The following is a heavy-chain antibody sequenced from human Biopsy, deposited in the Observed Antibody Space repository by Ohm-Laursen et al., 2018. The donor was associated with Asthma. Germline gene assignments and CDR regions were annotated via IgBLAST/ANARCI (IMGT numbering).Heavy chain of an antibody. CDR3: AKATLGDIGKDY. CDR1: GFTFSSYG. V-gene: IGHV3-9*01. Sequence: SLRLSCSASGFTFSSYGMHWVRQAPGKGLEWVSGISWNSGSIGYADSVKGRFTISRDNAKNSLYLQMNSLRVEDTALYYCAKATLGDIGKDYWGQGTLVTVSS. CDR2: ISWNSGSI. J-gene: IGHJ4*02. D-gene: IGHD2-21*01.